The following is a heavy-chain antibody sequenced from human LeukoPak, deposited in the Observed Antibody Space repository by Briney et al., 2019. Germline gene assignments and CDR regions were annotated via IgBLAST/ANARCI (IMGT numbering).Heavy chain of an antibody. J-gene: IGHJ4*02. CDR1: GGSISSYY. CDR3: ARDSGSQYTFDY. CDR2: IYYSGST. Sequence: PSETLSLTCTVSGGSISSYYWSWIRQPPGKGLEWIGYIYYSGSTNYNPSLKSRVTISVDTSKNQFSLKLSSVTAADTAVYYCARDSGSQYTFDYWGQGTLVTVSS. V-gene: IGHV4-59*12. D-gene: IGHD1-26*01.